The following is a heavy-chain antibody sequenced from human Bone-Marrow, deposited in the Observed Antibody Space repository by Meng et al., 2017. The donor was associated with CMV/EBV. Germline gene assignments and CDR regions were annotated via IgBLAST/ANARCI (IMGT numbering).Heavy chain of an antibody. CDR1: GGSISSSSYY. D-gene: IGHD6-19*01. V-gene: IGHV4-39*01. CDR2: IYYSGST. CDR3: ARRPAAVAGTSPFDD. Sequence: SETLSLTCTVSGGSISSSSYYWGWIRQPPGKGLEWIGSIYYSGSTYYNPSLKSRVTISVDTSKNQFSLKLSSVTAADTAVYYCARRPAAVAGTSPFDDWGQGTLVTFSS. J-gene: IGHJ4*01.